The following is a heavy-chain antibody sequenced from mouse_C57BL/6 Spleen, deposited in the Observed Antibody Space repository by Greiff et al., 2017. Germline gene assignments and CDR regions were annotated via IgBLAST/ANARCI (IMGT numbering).Heavy chain of an antibody. J-gene: IGHJ2*01. CDR1: GYSFTSYY. D-gene: IGHD1-1*01. V-gene: IGHV1-66*01. CDR3: AREGYYGHFDY. Sequence: QVQLQQSGPELVKPGASVKISCKASGYSFTSYYIHWVKQRPGQGLEWIGWIYPGSGNTKYNEKFKGKATLTADTSSSTAYMQLSSLTSEDSAVYYCAREGYYGHFDYWGQGTTLTVSS. CDR2: IYPGSGNT.